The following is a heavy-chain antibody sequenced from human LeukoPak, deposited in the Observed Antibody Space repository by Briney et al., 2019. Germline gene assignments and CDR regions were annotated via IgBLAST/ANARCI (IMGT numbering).Heavy chain of an antibody. D-gene: IGHD6-13*01. CDR2: INHSGST. CDR1: GGSFSGYY. CDR3: AGSSWIHYYYYGMDV. J-gene: IGHJ6*02. Sequence: SETLSLTCAVYGGSFSGYYWSWIRQPPGKGLEWIGEINHSGSTNYNPSLKSRFTISVDTSKNQFSLKLSSVTAADTAVYYCAGSSWIHYYYYGMDVWGQGTTVTVSS. V-gene: IGHV4-34*01.